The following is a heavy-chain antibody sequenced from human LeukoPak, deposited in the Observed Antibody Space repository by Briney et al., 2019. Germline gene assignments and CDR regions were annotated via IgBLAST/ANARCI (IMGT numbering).Heavy chain of an antibody. V-gene: IGHV4-59*01. CDR3: ARSITSSWYGDFQH. J-gene: IGHJ1*01. CDR1: GGSMSGYF. Sequence: SETLSLXCTVSGGSMSGYFWSWIRQPPGKGLEWIGYIYYSGSTNYNPSLKSRVTISVDTSKNQFSLKLSSVTAADTAVYYCARSITSSWYGDFQHWGQGTLVTVSS. D-gene: IGHD6-13*01. CDR2: IYYSGST.